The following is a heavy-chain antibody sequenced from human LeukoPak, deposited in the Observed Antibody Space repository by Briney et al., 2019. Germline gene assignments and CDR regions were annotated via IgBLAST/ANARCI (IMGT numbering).Heavy chain of an antibody. D-gene: IGHD5-12*01. CDR2: MYYSGST. CDR1: GGSISSSSYY. Sequence: SETPSLTFSVSGGSISSSSYYWGWIRQTPGKGLEWIGSMYYSGSTDYNPSLKSRVTISVDTSKNHFSLKLNSVTAADTAVYYCARSGYSGYDWNYWGQGTLVTVSS. CDR3: ARSGYSGYDWNY. V-gene: IGHV4-39*07. J-gene: IGHJ4*02.